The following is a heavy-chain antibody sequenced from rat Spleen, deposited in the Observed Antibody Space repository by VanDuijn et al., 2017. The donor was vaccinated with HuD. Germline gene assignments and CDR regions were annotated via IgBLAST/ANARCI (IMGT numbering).Heavy chain of an antibody. D-gene: IGHD1-6*01. CDR3: TRVSFLYTTDPHYVMDA. V-gene: IGHV2S30*01. CDR1: GFSLTDYS. Sequence: QVQLKESGPGLVQPSQTLSLTCTVSGFSLTDYSIHWVRQSPGKGLEWMGRMKYNGDTYYNLPFKSRLSISRDTSKSQVFLKMNSLQTEDTAMYYCTRVSFLYTTDPHYVMDAWGQGASVTVSS. J-gene: IGHJ4*01. CDR2: MKYNGDT.